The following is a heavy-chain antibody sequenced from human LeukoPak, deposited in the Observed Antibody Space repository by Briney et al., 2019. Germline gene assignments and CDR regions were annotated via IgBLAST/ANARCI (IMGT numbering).Heavy chain of an antibody. CDR2: ISYDGSNK. V-gene: IGHV3-30-3*01. CDR3: AREASTILY. J-gene: IGHJ4*02. CDR1: GFTFSSYA. D-gene: IGHD2-2*01. Sequence: GRSLRLSCAASGFTFSSYAMHWVRQAPGKGLEWVAVISYDGSNKYYADSVKGRFTISRDNSKNTLYLQMNSLRAEDTAVYYRAREASTILYWGQGTLVTVSS.